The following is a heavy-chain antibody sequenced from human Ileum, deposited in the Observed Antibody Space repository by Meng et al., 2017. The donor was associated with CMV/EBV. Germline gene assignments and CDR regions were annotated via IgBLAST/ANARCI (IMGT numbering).Heavy chain of an antibody. D-gene: IGHD6-13*01. V-gene: IGHV3-30*02. CDR2: IRFDGSNK. Sequence: GGSLRLSCAASGFTFSDYGMHWVRQAPGKGLEWVAFIRFDGSNKYHADSVKGRFTISRDNSKNTLYLEMNIMRTEDTAVYYCARVSAAAGGGYYYYGMDVWGQGTTVTVSS. J-gene: IGHJ6*02. CDR3: ARVSAAAGGGYYYYGMDV. CDR1: GFTFSDYG.